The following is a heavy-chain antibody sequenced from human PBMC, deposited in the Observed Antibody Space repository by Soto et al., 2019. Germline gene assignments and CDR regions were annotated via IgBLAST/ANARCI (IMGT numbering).Heavy chain of an antibody. Sequence: ASVKVSCKASGYTFASYYMYWVRQAPEQGLEWMGIINPSGGSTSYAQKFQGRVTMTRDTSTSTVYMELSSLRSEDTAVYYCARGGDYYDSSDYSSSPFDYWGQGTLVTVSS. J-gene: IGHJ4*02. V-gene: IGHV1-46*03. CDR2: INPSGGST. CDR1: GYTFASYY. D-gene: IGHD3-22*01. CDR3: ARGGDYYDSSDYSSSPFDY.